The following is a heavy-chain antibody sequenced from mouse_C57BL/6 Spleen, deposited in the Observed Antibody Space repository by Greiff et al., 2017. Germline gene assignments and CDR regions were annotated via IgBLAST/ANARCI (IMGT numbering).Heavy chain of an antibody. CDR1: GFSLTSYG. Sequence: QVQLQQSGPGLVAPSQSLSITCTVSGFSLTSYGVSWVRQPPGKGLEWLGVIWGDGSTNYHSALISRLSISKVNSKSQVFLKLNSLQTDDTATYYCAKSFITTVVAGNYFDYWGQGTTLTVSS. D-gene: IGHD1-1*01. CDR2: IWGDGST. J-gene: IGHJ2*01. V-gene: IGHV2-3*01. CDR3: AKSFITTVVAGNYFDY.